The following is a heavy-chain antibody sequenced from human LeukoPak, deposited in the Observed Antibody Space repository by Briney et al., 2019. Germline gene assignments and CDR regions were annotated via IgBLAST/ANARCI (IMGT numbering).Heavy chain of an antibody. Sequence: GALRLSCAASGFTFSSYSMSWVRQAPGEGLEWVSAISGSGGSTYYADSVKGRLTISRNNSKNTLYLRMNSLRAEDTAVYYCARDPNGVYVGAFEFWGQGTMVTVSS. CDR3: ARDPNGVYVGAFEF. D-gene: IGHD5/OR15-5a*01. CDR1: GFTFSSYS. CDR2: ISGSGGST. V-gene: IGHV3-23*01. J-gene: IGHJ3*01.